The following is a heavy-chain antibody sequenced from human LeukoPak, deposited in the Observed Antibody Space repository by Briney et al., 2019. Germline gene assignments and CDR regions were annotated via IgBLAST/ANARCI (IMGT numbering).Heavy chain of an antibody. J-gene: IGHJ5*02. V-gene: IGHV3-11*01. CDR2: ITSSGSTI. D-gene: IGHD3-10*01. CDR1: GFTLSDYY. Sequence: GGSLRLSCAASGFTLSDYYMSWIRQAPGKGLEWISYITSSGSTIYYADSVKGRFTISRDNAKNSLYLQMNSLRAEDTAVYYCARVDILLLWFGEFRNGFDPGGQGTLVTVS. CDR3: ARVDILLLWFGEFRNGFDP.